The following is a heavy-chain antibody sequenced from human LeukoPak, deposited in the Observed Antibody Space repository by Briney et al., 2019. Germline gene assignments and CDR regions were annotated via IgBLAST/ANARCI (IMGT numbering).Heavy chain of an antibody. D-gene: IGHD6-19*01. J-gene: IGHJ4*02. Sequence: GGSLRLSCAASGFTFSSYSMNWVRQAPGTGLERVSYISSSSSTIYYADSVTGRFTISRDTAKNSLYLQMNSLRAEDTAVYYCARDLPGSGWYVSRPDYWGQGTLVTVSS. V-gene: IGHV3-48*01. CDR3: ARDLPGSGWYVSRPDY. CDR2: ISSSSSTI. CDR1: GFTFSSYS.